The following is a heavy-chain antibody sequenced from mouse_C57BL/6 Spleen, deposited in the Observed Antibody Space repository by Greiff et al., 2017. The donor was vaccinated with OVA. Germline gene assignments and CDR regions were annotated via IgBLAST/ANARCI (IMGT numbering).Heavy chain of an antibody. D-gene: IGHD2-1*01. CDR2: IRSKSNNYAT. J-gene: IGHJ1*03. CDR1: GFSFNTYA. CDR3: VRHQGNYRYFDV. V-gene: IGHV10-1*01. Sequence: EVKLVESGGGLVQPKGSLKLSCAASGFSFNTYAMNWVRQAPGKGLEWVARIRSKSNNYATYYADSVKDRFTISRDDSESMLYLQMNNLKTEYTAMYYCVRHQGNYRYFDVWGTGTTVTVSS.